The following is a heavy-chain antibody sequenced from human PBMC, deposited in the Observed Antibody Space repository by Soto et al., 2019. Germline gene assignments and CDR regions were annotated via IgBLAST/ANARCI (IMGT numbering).Heavy chain of an antibody. Sequence: EVQLLESGGGLVQPGGSLRLSCAASGFTFSTYAMTWVRQAPGKGLEWVSTLTGSGYTTEYADSLKGRFTISKDNSKKPLYLQMNSLRVEDTAVYYCAKESRYYYVSGSYLSLDYWGQGTLVTVSS. CDR3: AKESRYYYVSGSYLSLDY. J-gene: IGHJ4*02. D-gene: IGHD3-10*01. CDR2: LTGSGYTT. CDR1: GFTFSTYA. V-gene: IGHV3-23*01.